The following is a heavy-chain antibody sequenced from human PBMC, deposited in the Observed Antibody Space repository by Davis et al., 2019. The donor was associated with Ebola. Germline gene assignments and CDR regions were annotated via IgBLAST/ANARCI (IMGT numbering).Heavy chain of an antibody. J-gene: IGHJ4*02. CDR1: GGTFSSYA. V-gene: IGHV1-69*05. D-gene: IGHD4-17*01. CDR2: IIPIFGTA. CDR3: AREETTVTFFDY. Sequence: AASVKVSCKASGGTFSSYAISWVRQAPGQGLEWMGGIIPIFGTANYAQKFQGRVTITRDTSASTAYMELSSLSSEDTAVYYCAREETTVTFFDYWSQGTLVTVSS.